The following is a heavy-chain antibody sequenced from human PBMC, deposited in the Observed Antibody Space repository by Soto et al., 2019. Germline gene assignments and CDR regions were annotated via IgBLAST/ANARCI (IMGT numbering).Heavy chain of an antibody. D-gene: IGHD4-17*01. CDR3: AREGYGYGDLGI. Sequence: QVQLVQSGAEEKKPGASVKVSCKASGYTFTSYTMHWVRQAPGQRLEWMGWINAGNGNTKYSQKFQGRVTITRDTSASTAYMELSSLRSEDTAVYYCAREGYGYGDLGIWGQGTMVTVSS. V-gene: IGHV1-3*05. J-gene: IGHJ3*02. CDR2: INAGNGNT. CDR1: GYTFTSYT.